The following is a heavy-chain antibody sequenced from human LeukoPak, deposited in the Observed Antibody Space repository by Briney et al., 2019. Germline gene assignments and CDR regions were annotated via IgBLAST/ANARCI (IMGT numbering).Heavy chain of an antibody. CDR3: ARSAPGNFDY. Sequence: NPSETLSLTCTVSGGSINSAADYWSWIRQNPGGGLEWIGNIFFSGITYYNPSLRSRVALSIDTSQNQFSLELSSMTAADTAVYYCARSAPGNFDYWGQGTLVTVSS. CDR1: GGSINSAADY. CDR2: IFFSGIT. J-gene: IGHJ4*02. V-gene: IGHV4-31*03.